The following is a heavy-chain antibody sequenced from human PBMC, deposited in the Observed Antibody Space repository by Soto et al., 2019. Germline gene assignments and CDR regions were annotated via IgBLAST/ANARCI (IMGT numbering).Heavy chain of an antibody. CDR1: GFTFSSYA. Sequence: GGSLRLSCAASGFTFSSYAMKWVRQAPGKGLEWVSLIGESGTPTYYADSVKGRFTISRDNSGNTLFLEMYSLRAEDTAVYYCTRDPDWFGELYSPRPNYYYYYGMDVWGQGTTVTVSS. D-gene: IGHD3-10*01. CDR3: TRDPDWFGELYSPRPNYYYYYGMDV. J-gene: IGHJ6*02. CDR2: IGESGTPT. V-gene: IGHV3-23*01.